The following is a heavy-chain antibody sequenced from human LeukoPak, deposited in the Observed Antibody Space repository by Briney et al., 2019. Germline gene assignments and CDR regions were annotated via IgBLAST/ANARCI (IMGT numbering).Heavy chain of an antibody. CDR1: GFTFSSYA. V-gene: IGHV3-30*04. D-gene: IGHD2-21*02. CDR3: ARTLAYCGGDCYSSFDY. CDR2: ISYDGSNK. Sequence: GGSLRLSCAASGFTFSSYAMHWVRQAPGKGLEWVAVISYDGSNKYYADSVKGRFTISRDNSKNTLYLQMNSLRAEDTAVYYCARTLAYCGGDCYSSFDYWGQGTLVTVSS. J-gene: IGHJ4*02.